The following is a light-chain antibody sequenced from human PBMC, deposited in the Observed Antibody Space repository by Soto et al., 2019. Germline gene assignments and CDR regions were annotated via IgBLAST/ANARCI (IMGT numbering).Light chain of an antibody. CDR3: QQEKYLPPET. Sequence: EIVMTQSPATLSVSPGERATLSCRASQSVSSNLAWYQQKPGQAPRLLIYGASTRATGIPARFSGSGSGTEFTPTHSSLQAEDFSVYYLQQEKYLPPETFGQGTKVEIK. V-gene: IGKV3-15*01. J-gene: IGKJ1*01. CDR2: GAS. CDR1: QSVSSN.